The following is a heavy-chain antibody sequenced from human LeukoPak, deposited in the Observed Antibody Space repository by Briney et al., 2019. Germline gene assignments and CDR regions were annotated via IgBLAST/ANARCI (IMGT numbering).Heavy chain of an antibody. J-gene: IGHJ4*02. CDR3: ARDDYYYDSSGYYFFDY. Sequence: GASVKVSCKASGYTFTSYGISWVRQAPGQGLEWMGLISAYNGNTNYAQKLQGRVTMTTDTSTSTAYMELRSLRSDDTAVYYCARDDYYYDSSGYYFFDYWGQGTLVTVSS. V-gene: IGHV1-18*01. CDR2: ISAYNGNT. D-gene: IGHD3-22*01. CDR1: GYTFTSYG.